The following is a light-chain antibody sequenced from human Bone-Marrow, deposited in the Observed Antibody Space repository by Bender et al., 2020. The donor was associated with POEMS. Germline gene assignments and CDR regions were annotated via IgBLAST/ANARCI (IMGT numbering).Light chain of an antibody. Sequence: QSALTQPASVSGSPGQSITISCTGTSSDVGGHNLVSWYQQHPGNTPKLMTYDVTNRPSGVSNRFSGSKSGNTASLTISGLQAEDEADYYCSSYTASSTVVFGGGTRLTVL. CDR3: SSYTASSTVV. CDR2: DVT. J-gene: IGLJ2*01. V-gene: IGLV2-14*03. CDR1: SSDVGGHNL.